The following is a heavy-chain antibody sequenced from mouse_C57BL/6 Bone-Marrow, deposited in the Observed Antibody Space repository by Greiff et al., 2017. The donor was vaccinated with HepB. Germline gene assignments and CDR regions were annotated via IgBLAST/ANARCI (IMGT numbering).Heavy chain of an antibody. V-gene: IGHV1-7*01. CDR2: INPSSGYT. CDR3: ASSSSRAWFAY. CDR1: GYTFTSYW. D-gene: IGHD1-1*01. Sequence: VQLQQSGAELAKPGASVKLSCKASGYTFTSYWMHWVKQRPGQGLEWIGYINPSSGYTKYNQKFKDKATLTADKSSRTAYMQLSSLTYEDSAVYYCASSSSRAWFAYWGQGTLVTVSA. J-gene: IGHJ3*01.